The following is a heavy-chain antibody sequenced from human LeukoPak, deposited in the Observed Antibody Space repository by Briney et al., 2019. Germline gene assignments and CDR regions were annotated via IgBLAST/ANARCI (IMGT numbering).Heavy chain of an antibody. J-gene: IGHJ4*02. CDR1: GFIFSSYG. V-gene: IGHV3-30*18. CDR2: ISYDGSNK. Sequence: PGGSLRLSCAASGFIFSSYGMHWVRQAPGKGLEWVAVISYDGSNKYYADSVKGRFTISRDNFKNTLYLQMNSLRAEDTAVYYCAKDLGGWYDYWGQGTLVTVSS. D-gene: IGHD6-19*01. CDR3: AKDLGGWYDY.